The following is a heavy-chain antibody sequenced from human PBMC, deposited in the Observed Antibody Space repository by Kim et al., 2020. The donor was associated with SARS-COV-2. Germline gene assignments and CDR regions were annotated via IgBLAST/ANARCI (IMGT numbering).Heavy chain of an antibody. CDR3: ARLLGMVLGVFGYYFDY. CDR1: GGSISSGGYY. D-gene: IGHD3-10*01. CDR2: IYYSGST. J-gene: IGHJ4*02. V-gene: IGHV4-31*03. Sequence: SETLSLTCTVSGGSISSGGYYWSWIRQHPGKGLEWIGYIYYSGSTYYNPSLKSRVTISVDTSKNQFSLKLSSVTAADTAVYYCARLLGMVLGVFGYYFDYWGQGTLVTVSS.